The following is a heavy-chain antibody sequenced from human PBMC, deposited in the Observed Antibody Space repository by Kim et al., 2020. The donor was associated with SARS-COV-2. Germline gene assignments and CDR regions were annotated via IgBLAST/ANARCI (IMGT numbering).Heavy chain of an antibody. Sequence: SETLSLTCAVYGGSFSDNYWSWIRQPPGKGLEWIGEVNHSGSTNYNPSLKSRVTISVDKSKKQFSLKVRSVSAADSAVYYCARGGTVTSKYCFDFWGQGALVTVSS. CDR1: GGSFSDNY. CDR2: VNHSGST. D-gene: IGHD4-17*01. J-gene: IGHJ4*02. CDR3: ARGGTVTSKYCFDF. V-gene: IGHV4-34*01.